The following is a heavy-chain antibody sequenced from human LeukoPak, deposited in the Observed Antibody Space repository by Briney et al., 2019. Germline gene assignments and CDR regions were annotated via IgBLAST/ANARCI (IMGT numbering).Heavy chain of an antibody. Sequence: GGSLRLSCAASGFTVSSNFMSWVRQAPGKGVEWVSVIYSGGTTYYADSVKGRFTISRDNSKNTLSLQMNSLRAEDTAVYYCARDRYGNNYMDVWGKGTTVTVSS. V-gene: IGHV3-53*01. CDR1: GFTVSSNF. J-gene: IGHJ6*03. D-gene: IGHD1/OR15-1a*01. CDR2: IYSGGTT. CDR3: ARDRYGNNYMDV.